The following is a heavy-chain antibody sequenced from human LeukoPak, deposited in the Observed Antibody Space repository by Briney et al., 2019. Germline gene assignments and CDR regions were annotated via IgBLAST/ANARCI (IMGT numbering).Heavy chain of an antibody. CDR1: GFTFDDYA. V-gene: IGHV3-11*01. CDR3: ARGPRYYYDSSGYSDY. CDR2: ISSSGSTI. D-gene: IGHD3-22*01. J-gene: IGHJ4*02. Sequence: GGSLRLSCAASGFTFDDYAMHWVRQAPGKGLEWVSYISSSGSTIYYADSVKGQFTISRDNAKNSLYLQMNSLRAEDTAVYYCARGPRYYYDSSGYSDYWGQGTLVTVSS.